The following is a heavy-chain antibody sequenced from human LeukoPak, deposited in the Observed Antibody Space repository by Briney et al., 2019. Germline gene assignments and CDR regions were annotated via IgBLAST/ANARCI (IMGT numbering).Heavy chain of an antibody. CDR1: GGLVSSGSLY. Sequence: SETLSLTCTVSGGLVSSGSLYWSWMRQPPGKGLEWIGYIYYSGSTNYNPSLKSRVTISVDTSKNQFSLKLSSVTAADTAIYYCARDVTENDAFDFWGQGTMVTVSS. CDR3: ARDVTENDAFDF. J-gene: IGHJ3*01. CDR2: IYYSGST. D-gene: IGHD3-16*02. V-gene: IGHV4-61*01.